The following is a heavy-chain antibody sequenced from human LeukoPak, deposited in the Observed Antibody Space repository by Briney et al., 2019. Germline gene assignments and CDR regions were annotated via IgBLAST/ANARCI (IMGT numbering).Heavy chain of an antibody. CDR2: ISGSGGST. CDR1: GFTFSSYA. V-gene: IGHV3-23*01. D-gene: IGHD6-13*01. CDR3: AKHGGDSSSWYFGY. J-gene: IGHJ4*02. Sequence: GGSLRLSCAAPGFTFSSYAMSWVRQALGKGLEWVSAISGSGGSTYYADSVKGRFTISRDNSKNTLYLQMDSLRAEDTAVYYCAKHGGDSSSWYFGYWGQGTLVTVSS.